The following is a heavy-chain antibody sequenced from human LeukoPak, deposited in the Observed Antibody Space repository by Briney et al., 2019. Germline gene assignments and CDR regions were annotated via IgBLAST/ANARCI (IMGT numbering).Heavy chain of an antibody. CDR2: MYYSGTS. CDR3: ARGSYRSRRGMDV. J-gene: IGHJ6*02. CDR1: GGSISSFY. V-gene: IGHV4-59*01. Sequence: SETLSLTCTVSGGSISSFYWSWIRQPPGKGLEWIGYMYYSGTSTYNPSLKSRVTMSVDTSKNQFSLGLSSVTAADTAVYYCARGSYRSRRGMDVWGQGTTVTVSS. D-gene: IGHD3-16*02.